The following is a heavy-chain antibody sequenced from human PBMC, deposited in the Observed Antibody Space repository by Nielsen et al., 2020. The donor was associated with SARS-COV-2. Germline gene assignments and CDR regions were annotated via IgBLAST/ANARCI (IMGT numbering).Heavy chain of an antibody. CDR3: ARESLMYYFDY. V-gene: IGHV3-21*01. J-gene: IGHJ4*02. Sequence: WIRQPPGKGLEWVSSISSSSSYIYYADSVKGRFTISRDNSKNTLYVQMNSLRAEDTAVYYCARESLMYYFDYWGQGTLVTVSS. CDR2: ISSSSSYI. D-gene: IGHD2-8*01.